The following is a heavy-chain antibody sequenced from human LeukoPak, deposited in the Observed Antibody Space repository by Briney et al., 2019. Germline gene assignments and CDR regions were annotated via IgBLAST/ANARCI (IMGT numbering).Heavy chain of an antibody. Sequence: SETLSLTCTVSGGSVSGGSYYWSWIRQPPGKGLEWIGSIYYSGSTNYNPSLKSRVTISVDTSKNQFSLKLSSVTAADTAVYYCARVKGSGPPTAWSQGTLVTVSS. CDR3: ARVKGSGPPTA. J-gene: IGHJ5*02. CDR2: IYYSGST. D-gene: IGHD2-15*01. CDR1: GGSVSGGSYY. V-gene: IGHV4-61*01.